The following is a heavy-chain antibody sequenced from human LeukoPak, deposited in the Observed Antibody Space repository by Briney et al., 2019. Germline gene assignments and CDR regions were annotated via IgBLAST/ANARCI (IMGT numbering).Heavy chain of an antibody. CDR2: MSYSGST. Sequence: SETLSLTCTVSGGSSSSSSYFWGWLRQPPGKGLEWIGTMSYSGSTYYNPSLNSRVTISIDTSKNQFSLRLSSVTAADTAVYYCARQMNTVTADYWGQGTLVTVSS. D-gene: IGHD4-17*01. CDR3: ARQMNTVTADY. V-gene: IGHV4-39*01. CDR1: GGSSSSSSYF. J-gene: IGHJ4*02.